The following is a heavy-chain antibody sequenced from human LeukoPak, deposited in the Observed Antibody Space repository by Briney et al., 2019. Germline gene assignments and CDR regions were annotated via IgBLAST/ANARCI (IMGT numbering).Heavy chain of an antibody. J-gene: IGHJ3*02. V-gene: IGHV1-46*03. D-gene: IGHD1-14*01. Sequence: ASVKVSCKASGYTFSNYYIHWVRQAPGQGLEWMGIINPSGGGTTYAQKFQGGVTMTRDTSTSTVYMELSSLRSEDTAIYYCVRSTTSVVFDSWGQGTMVTVSS. CDR3: VRSTTSVVFDS. CDR2: INPSGGGT. CDR1: GYTFSNYY.